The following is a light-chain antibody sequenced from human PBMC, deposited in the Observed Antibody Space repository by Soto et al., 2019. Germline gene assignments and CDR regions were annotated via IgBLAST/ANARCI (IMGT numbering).Light chain of an antibody. Sequence: QSALTQPPSASGSPGQSVTISCTGTSSDVGGYNYVSWYQQHPGKAPKLIIYEVRERPSGVPDRFSGSKSGNTASLTVSGLQAEDEADYYCASWDDRLGAVIFGGGTKLTVL. CDR2: EVR. CDR1: SSDVGGYNY. J-gene: IGLJ2*01. V-gene: IGLV2-8*01. CDR3: ASWDDRLGAVI.